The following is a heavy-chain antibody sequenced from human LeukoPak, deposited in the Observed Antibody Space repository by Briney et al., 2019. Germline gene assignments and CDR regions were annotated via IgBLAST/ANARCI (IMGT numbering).Heavy chain of an antibody. Sequence: SGTLSLTCAVSGGSIRSSNWWSWVRQPPGKGLEWIGEIYHSGGTTNYNPSLKSRVTISVDKSKNQFSLQLSSVTAADTALYYCARPTGRGGYPTDPFDIWGQGTMATVSS. D-gene: IGHD6-25*01. CDR3: ARPTGRGGYPTDPFDI. V-gene: IGHV4-4*02. CDR1: GGSIRSSNW. J-gene: IGHJ3*02. CDR2: IYHSGGTT.